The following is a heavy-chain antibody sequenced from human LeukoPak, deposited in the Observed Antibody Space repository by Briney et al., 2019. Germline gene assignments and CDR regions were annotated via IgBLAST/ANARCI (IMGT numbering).Heavy chain of an antibody. Sequence: GGSLRLSCAASGFTFSSYAMSWVRQAPGKGLEWVASMSGSGGSTYYADSVKGRFTISRDNSKNTLYLQVNSLRAEDTAVYYCAKTHYYYGSGSYYEIDYWGQGTLVTVSS. CDR2: MSGSGGST. CDR1: GFTFSSYA. D-gene: IGHD3-10*01. CDR3: AKTHYYYGSGSYYEIDY. V-gene: IGHV3-23*01. J-gene: IGHJ4*02.